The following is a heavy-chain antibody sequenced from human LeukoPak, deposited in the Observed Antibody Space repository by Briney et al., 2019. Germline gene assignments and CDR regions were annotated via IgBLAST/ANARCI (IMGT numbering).Heavy chain of an antibody. J-gene: IGHJ6*02. D-gene: IGHD2-8*01. Sequence: GRSLRLSCAASGFTFDDYAMHWVRQAPGKGLEWVSGISWNSGSIGYADSVKGRFTISRDNAKNSLYLQMNSLRAEDTALYYCAKGPRDAGYYYYYGMDVWGQGTTVTVSS. CDR1: GFTFDDYA. CDR3: AKGPRDAGYYYYYGMDV. V-gene: IGHV3-9*01. CDR2: ISWNSGSI.